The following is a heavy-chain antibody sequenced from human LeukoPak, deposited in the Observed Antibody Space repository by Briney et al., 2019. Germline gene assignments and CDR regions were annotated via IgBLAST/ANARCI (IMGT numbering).Heavy chain of an antibody. J-gene: IGHJ6*03. CDR2: IIPIFGTP. Sequence: SEKGSCKASVGTFRPYSVTWVRHAPGQGLEWMGGIIPIFGTPNYAQKFQGRVKVTTDDATGTAYMELSSLMSEDTDIYYCARVDRYHFYLDVWGKGTPVTVSS. CDR3: ARVDRYHFYLDV. V-gene: IGHV1-69*05. CDR1: VGTFRPYS.